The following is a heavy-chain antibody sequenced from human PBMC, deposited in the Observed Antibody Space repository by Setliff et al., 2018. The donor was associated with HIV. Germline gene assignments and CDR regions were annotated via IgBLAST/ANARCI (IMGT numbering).Heavy chain of an antibody. CDR2: IFYSGST. CDR1: GGFTNGFY. D-gene: IGHD3-10*01. J-gene: IGHJ4*02. Sequence: SETLSLTCNVSGGFTNGFYWSWIRQSPGKGLEWIGHIFYSGSTYYNPSLKSRVTISIATSNNQFSLILSPVTAADTAVYYCARQTGLRGYYGSNSLYYFDYWGKGMLVTVSS. V-gene: IGHV4-59*04. CDR3: ARQTGLRGYYGSNSLYYFDY.